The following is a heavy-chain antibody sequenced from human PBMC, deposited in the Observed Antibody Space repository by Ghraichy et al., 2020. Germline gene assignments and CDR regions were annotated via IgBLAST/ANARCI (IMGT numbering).Heavy chain of an antibody. D-gene: IGHD4-17*01. CDR1: GYTFTSYY. CDR2: INPSGGST. CDR3: AREGGGDYAHYYGMDV. J-gene: IGHJ6*02. Sequence: ASVKVSCKASGYTFTSYYMHWVRQAPGQGLEWMGIINPSGGSTSYAQKFQGRVTMTRDTSTSTVYMELSSLRSEDTAVYYCAREGGGDYAHYYGMDVWGQGTTVTVSS. V-gene: IGHV1-46*01.